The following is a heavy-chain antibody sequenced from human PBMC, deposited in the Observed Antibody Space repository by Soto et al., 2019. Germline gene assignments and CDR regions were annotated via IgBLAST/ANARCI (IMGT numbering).Heavy chain of an antibody. CDR1: GFTVSSNY. J-gene: IGHJ5*02. V-gene: IGHV3-66*01. D-gene: IGHD3-22*01. Sequence: PGGSLRLSCAASGFTVSSNYMIWVRQAPGKGLEWVSVIYSGGSTYYADSVKGRFTISRDNSKNTLYLQMNSLRAEDTAVYYCARMGDSSGYSGWFDPWGQGTLVTVSS. CDR2: IYSGGST. CDR3: ARMGDSSGYSGWFDP.